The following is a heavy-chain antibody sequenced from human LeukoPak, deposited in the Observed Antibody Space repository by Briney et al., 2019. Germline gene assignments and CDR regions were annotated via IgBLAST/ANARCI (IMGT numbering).Heavy chain of an antibody. V-gene: IGHV4-59*08. J-gene: IGHJ5*02. D-gene: IGHD6-13*01. Sequence: SETLSLTCTGSGGSISSYYWSWIRQPPGKGLEWIGYIYYSGSTNYNPSLKSRVTISVDTSKNQFSLKLSSVTAADTAVYYCARYRIAAAGTELEWFDPWGQGTLVTVSS. CDR2: IYYSGST. CDR3: ARYRIAAAGTELEWFDP. CDR1: GGSISSYY.